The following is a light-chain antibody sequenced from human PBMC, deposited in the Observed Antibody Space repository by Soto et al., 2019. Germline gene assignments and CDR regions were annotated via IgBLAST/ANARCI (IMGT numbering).Light chain of an antibody. Sequence: QSALTQPASVSGSPGQSITISCTGTSSDVGGYNYVSWYQQHPGKAPKLMIYDVSNRPSGVSNRFSGSKSGNTASLTISGIQAEDEAAYYCSSYTNSSTLVFGGGTKLTVL. V-gene: IGLV2-14*01. J-gene: IGLJ2*01. CDR3: SSYTNSSTLV. CDR1: SSDVGGYNY. CDR2: DVS.